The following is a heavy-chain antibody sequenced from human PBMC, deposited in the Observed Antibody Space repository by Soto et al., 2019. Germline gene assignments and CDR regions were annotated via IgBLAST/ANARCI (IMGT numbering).Heavy chain of an antibody. CDR1: GFSLTTGRMG. D-gene: IGHD3-10*01. V-gene: IGHV2-26*01. CDR3: VRMNAESYSSYYAMDV. CDR2: IFSDAER. J-gene: IGHJ6*02. Sequence: SAPTLGNPTETLTLTCNVSGFSLTTGRMGVRWIRQPPGKALEWLAHIFSDAERSYSRSLQGRLTVSKVGSGSHVVLTMTNMDPVDTGTYFCVRMNAESYSSYYAMDVWGQGTTATVSS.